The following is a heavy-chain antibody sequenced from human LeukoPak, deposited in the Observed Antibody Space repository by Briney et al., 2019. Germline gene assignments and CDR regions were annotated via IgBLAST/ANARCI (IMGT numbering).Heavy chain of an antibody. V-gene: IGHV3-9*03. CDR2: ISWNSGSI. Sequence: GGSLRLSCAASGFTFDDYAMHWVRQAPGKGLEWVSGISWNSGSIGYADSVKGRFTISRDNAKNSLYLQMNSLRAEDMALYYCAKDKGPYSSGTFDYWGQGTLVTVSS. CDR1: GFTFDDYA. J-gene: IGHJ4*02. D-gene: IGHD6-19*01. CDR3: AKDKGPYSSGTFDY.